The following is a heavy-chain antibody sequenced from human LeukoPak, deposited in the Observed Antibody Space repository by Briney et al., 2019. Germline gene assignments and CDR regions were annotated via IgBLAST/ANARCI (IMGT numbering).Heavy chain of an antibody. CDR2: VSSGGNT. CDR3: AKEARSGSWYTLDY. CDR1: GFTFSNSA. Sequence: GGSLRLSCAASGFTFSNSAMSWVRQAPGRGLEWVSAVSSGGNTYYADSVKGRFAISRDNSKNTVYLQMNSLRAEDAAVYYCAKEARSGSWYTLDYWGQGILVTVSS. J-gene: IGHJ4*02. V-gene: IGHV3-23*01. D-gene: IGHD6-13*01.